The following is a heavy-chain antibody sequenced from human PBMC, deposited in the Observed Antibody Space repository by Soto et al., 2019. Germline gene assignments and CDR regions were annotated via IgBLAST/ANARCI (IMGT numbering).Heavy chain of an antibody. V-gene: IGHV3-74*01. Sequence: EVQLVESGGGLVQPGGSLRLSCAASRFTFSSYWMHWVRQAPGKGLVWVSRINTDGSSTSYADSVKGRFTISRDNAKNTLYLQMNSLRAEDTAVYYCAGPRGYSYAFDIWGQGTMVTVST. J-gene: IGHJ3*02. CDR1: RFTFSSYW. CDR3: AGPRGYSYAFDI. D-gene: IGHD5-18*01. CDR2: INTDGSST.